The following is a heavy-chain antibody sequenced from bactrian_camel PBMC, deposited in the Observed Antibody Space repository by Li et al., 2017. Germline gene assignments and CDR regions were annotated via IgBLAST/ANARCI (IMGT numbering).Heavy chain of an antibody. J-gene: IGHJ7*01. Sequence: DVQLVESGGGLVQPGVSLRLSCAPSGFTFSSYRMSWVRQAPGKGLEWVSTITSDGGNTFYADSVKGRFTTSRDNAKNTVTLLLNSLKSEDTALYYCARVDVDAMAYWGQGTQVTVS. CDR1: GFTFSSYR. V-gene: IGHV3S40*01. D-gene: IGHD1*01. CDR2: ITSDGGNT.